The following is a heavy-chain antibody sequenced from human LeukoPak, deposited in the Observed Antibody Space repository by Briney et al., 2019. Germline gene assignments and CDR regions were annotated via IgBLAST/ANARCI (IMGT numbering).Heavy chain of an antibody. CDR3: AKNSGSKYCSGGSCHGVDY. D-gene: IGHD2-15*01. CDR1: GFTFSSYG. V-gene: IGHV3-30*18. Sequence: SGESLRLSCAASGFTFSSYGMHWVRQAPGKGLEWVAVISYDGSNKYYADSVKGRFTISRDNSKNTLYLQMNSLRAEDTAVYYCAKNSGSKYCSGGSCHGVDYWGQGTLVTVSS. CDR2: ISYDGSNK. J-gene: IGHJ4*02.